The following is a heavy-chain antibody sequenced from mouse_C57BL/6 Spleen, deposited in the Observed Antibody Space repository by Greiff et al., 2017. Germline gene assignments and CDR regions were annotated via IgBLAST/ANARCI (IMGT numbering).Heavy chain of an antibody. Sequence: QVQLQQSGAELVRPGASVTLSCKASGYTFTDYEMHWVKQTPVHGLAWIGAIDPETGGTAYNQKFKGKALLTADKSASTAYMELRSLTSEDSAVDYCTDYTLVDYWGQGTTLTVSS. V-gene: IGHV1-15*01. CDR2: IDPETGGT. D-gene: IGHD2-12*01. J-gene: IGHJ2*01. CDR3: TDYTLVDY. CDR1: GYTFTDYE.